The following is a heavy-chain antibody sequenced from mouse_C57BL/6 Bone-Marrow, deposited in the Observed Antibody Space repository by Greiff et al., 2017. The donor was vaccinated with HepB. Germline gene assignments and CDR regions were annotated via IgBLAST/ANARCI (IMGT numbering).Heavy chain of an antibody. CDR2: IRSKSNNYAT. D-gene: IGHD2-3*01. CDR3: VRQGWLGFAY. V-gene: IGHV10-1*01. J-gene: IGHJ3*01. Sequence: EVKLQESGGGLVQPKGSLKLSCAASGFSFNTYAMNWVRQAPGKGLEWVARIRSKSNNYATYYADSVKDRFTISRDDSESMLYLQMNNLKTEDTAMYYCVRQGWLGFAYWGQGTLVTVSA. CDR1: GFSFNTYA.